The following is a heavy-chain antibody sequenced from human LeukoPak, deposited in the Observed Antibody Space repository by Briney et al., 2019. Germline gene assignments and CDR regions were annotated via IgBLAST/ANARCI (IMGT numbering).Heavy chain of an antibody. CDR2: IYYSGST. V-gene: IGHV4-59*01. D-gene: IGHD3-3*01. Sequence: PSETLSLTCTVSGGSISSYYWSWIRQPPGGGLEWIGYIYYSGSTNYNPSLKSQVTISVDTSKNQFSLKLSSVTAADTAVYYCARDIKATYYDFWSGYSETDAFDIWGQGTMVTVSS. J-gene: IGHJ3*02. CDR3: ARDIKATYYDFWSGYSETDAFDI. CDR1: GGSISSYY.